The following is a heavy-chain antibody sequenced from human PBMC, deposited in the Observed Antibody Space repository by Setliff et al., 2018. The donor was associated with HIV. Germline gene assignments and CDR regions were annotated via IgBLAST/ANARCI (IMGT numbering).Heavy chain of an antibody. D-gene: IGHD2-21*01. CDR3: AKLQEGHVYSHYDS. CDR2: ISGSGSTT. CDR1: GFTFTSYA. J-gene: IGHJ4*02. Sequence: GGSLRLSCEGSGFTFTSYAMNWVRQAPGKELEWVSSISGSGSTTYYADSVKGRLTISRDNSQNALYLHMNSLRAEDTAVYYCAKLQEGHVYSHYDSWGQGTLVTVSS. V-gene: IGHV3-23*01.